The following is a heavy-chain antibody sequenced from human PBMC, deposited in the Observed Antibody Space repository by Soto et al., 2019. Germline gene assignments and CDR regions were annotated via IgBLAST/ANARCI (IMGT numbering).Heavy chain of an antibody. CDR1: GFTFDDYA. J-gene: IGHJ3*02. CDR2: VTWNSGSI. Sequence: GGSLRLSCAASGFTFDDYAMHWVRQVPGKGLEWVSGVTWNSGSIGYADSVKGRFTISRDNAKNSLFLQMNSLRAEDTALYYCAKGRSLISGWYGGDAFDIWGQGTMVTVSS. V-gene: IGHV3-9*01. D-gene: IGHD6-19*01. CDR3: AKGRSLISGWYGGDAFDI.